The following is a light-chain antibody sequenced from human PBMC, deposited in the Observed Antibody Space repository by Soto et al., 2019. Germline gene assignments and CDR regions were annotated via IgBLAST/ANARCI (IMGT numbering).Light chain of an antibody. CDR3: AAWDDSLNGWV. Sequence: QSVLTQPPSASGTPGQRVTISCSGSSSNIGSHVVYWYQQLPGTAPKLLIYNNNQRPSGVPDRFSGSKSGTSASLAISGLQSEDEADYYCAAWDDSLNGWVFGGGTKLTVL. V-gene: IGLV1-44*01. CDR2: NNN. CDR1: SSNIGSHV. J-gene: IGLJ3*02.